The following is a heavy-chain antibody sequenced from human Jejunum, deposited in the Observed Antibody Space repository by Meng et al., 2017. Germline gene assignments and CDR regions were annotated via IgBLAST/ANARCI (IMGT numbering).Heavy chain of an antibody. Sequence: QVKLQQRGAGLLKPSETLSLTCAVYGGSISDYYWTWLRQPPGKGLEWIGEINDSGSTNYNPSLKSRVTISVDTSKSQFYLRVSSVTAADTAVYYCARGNEYSNYGADFWGQGTLVTVSS. CDR2: INDSGST. CDR3: ARGNEYSNYGADF. CDR1: GGSISDYY. D-gene: IGHD4-11*01. V-gene: IGHV4-34*01. J-gene: IGHJ4*02.